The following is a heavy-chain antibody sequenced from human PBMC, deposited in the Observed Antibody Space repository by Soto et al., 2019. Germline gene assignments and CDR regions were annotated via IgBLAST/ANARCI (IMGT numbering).Heavy chain of an antibody. J-gene: IGHJ5*02. V-gene: IGHV1-18*01. CDR3: ARAGYCSGGSCLNWCDP. CDR1: GYTFTSYG. D-gene: IGHD2-15*01. CDR2: ISVYNGNT. Sequence: QVQLVQSGGEVKKPGASVKVSCKAAGYTFTSYGISWVRQAPGQGLEWMGWISVYNGNTNYAQNLQGRVTMTTDTSTSTAYMEPRSLNSDDTAVYYCARAGYCSGGSCLNWCDPWGQGTLVTVAS.